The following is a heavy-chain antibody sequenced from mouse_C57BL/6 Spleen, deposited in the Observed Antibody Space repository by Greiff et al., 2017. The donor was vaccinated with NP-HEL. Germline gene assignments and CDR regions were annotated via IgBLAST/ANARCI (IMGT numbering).Heavy chain of an antibody. V-gene: IGHV5-15*01. D-gene: IGHD1-1*01. J-gene: IGHJ1*03. CDR1: GFTFSDYG. Sequence: DVQLVESGGGLVQPGGSLKLSCAASGFTFSDYGMAWVRQAPRKGPEWVAFISNLAYSIYYADTVTGRFTISRENAKNTLYLEMSSLRSEDTAMYYGARHVYYGSSGGYFDVWGTGTTVTVSS. CDR3: ARHVYYGSSGGYFDV. CDR2: ISNLAYSI.